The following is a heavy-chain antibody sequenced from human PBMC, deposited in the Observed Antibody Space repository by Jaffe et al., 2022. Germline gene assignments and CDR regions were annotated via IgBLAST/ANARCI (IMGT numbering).Heavy chain of an antibody. CDR1: GFTFSNYW. V-gene: IGHV3-7*01. CDR2: MKEDGSVQ. D-gene: IGHD4-17*01. CDR3: ARDSDGDLDY. J-gene: IGHJ4*02. Sequence: EVQLVESGGGLVQPGGSLRLSCGVSGFTFSNYWMAWVRQAPGKGLEWVANMKEDGSVQHCVDSVKGRFTISRDNAKNSLYLQMNSLRAEDTAVYYCARDSDGDLDYWGQGTLVTVSS.